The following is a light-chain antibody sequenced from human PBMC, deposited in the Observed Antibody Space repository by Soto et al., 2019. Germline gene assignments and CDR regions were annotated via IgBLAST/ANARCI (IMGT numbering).Light chain of an antibody. CDR1: QSVSSN. J-gene: IGKJ1*01. Sequence: EIVMTQSPATLSVSPGERATLSCRASQSVSSNLAWYQQKPGQAPRLLIYGASTRATGIPARFSGSGSGTEFTLTISSLQPDDYATYFRQRYNSYWTFGQGTKVDIK. V-gene: IGKV3-15*01. CDR2: GAS. CDR3: QRYNSYWT.